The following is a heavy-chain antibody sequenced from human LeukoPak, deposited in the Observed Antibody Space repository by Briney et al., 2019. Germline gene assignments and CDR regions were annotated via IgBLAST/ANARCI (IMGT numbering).Heavy chain of an antibody. J-gene: IGHJ3*02. D-gene: IGHD3-10*02. Sequence: TLSLTCTVSGGSISSYYWSWIRQPPGKALEWLALIYWDDDKRYSPSLKSRLTITKDTSKNQVVLTMTNMDPVDTATYYCAHRLPYVAFDIWGQGTMVTVSS. CDR1: GGSISSYYW. CDR2: IYWDDDK. CDR3: AHRLPYVAFDI. V-gene: IGHV2-5*08.